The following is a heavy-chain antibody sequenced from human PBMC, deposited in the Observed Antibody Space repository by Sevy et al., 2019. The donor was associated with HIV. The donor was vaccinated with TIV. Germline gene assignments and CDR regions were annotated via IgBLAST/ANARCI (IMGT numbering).Heavy chain of an antibody. CDR1: EFTFGDFA. CDR3: TRGPRRSGYDPSYYYYLDV. Sequence: GGSLRLSCTASEFTFGDFAMSWVRQAPGKGLEWVGFIRSKAYGGTSENAASVKGRFSISRDDSKSIAYLQMNSLKTEDTAVYYCTRGPRRSGYDPSYYYYLDVWGKGTTVTVSS. J-gene: IGHJ6*03. CDR2: IRSKAYGGTS. D-gene: IGHD3-3*01. V-gene: IGHV3-49*04.